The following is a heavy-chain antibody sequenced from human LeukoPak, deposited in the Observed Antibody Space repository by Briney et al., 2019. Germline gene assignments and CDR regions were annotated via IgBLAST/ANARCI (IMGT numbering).Heavy chain of an antibody. Sequence: PSETLSLTCAVYGGSFSGYYWSWIRQPPGKGLEWIGEINHSGSTNYNPSLKSRATISVDTSKNQFSLKLSSVTAADTAVYYCARGLTMIPDYWGQGTLVTVSS. CDR1: GGSFSGYY. CDR3: ARGLTMIPDY. V-gene: IGHV4-34*01. CDR2: INHSGST. J-gene: IGHJ4*02. D-gene: IGHD3-22*01.